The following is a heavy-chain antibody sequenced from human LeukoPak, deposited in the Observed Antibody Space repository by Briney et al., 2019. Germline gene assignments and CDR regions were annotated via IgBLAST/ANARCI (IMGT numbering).Heavy chain of an antibody. CDR3: ARESGIAAAGTGAFDI. D-gene: IGHD6-13*01. Sequence: PGVSLRLSCAASGFTFPKYPMTWVRQGPGKGLEWVSGISGNGGSTYYADSVKGRFTISRDNSKNTLYLQMNSLRAEDTAVYYCARESGIAAAGTGAFDIWGQGTMVTVSS. CDR2: ISGNGGST. J-gene: IGHJ3*02. V-gene: IGHV3-23*01. CDR1: GFTFPKYP.